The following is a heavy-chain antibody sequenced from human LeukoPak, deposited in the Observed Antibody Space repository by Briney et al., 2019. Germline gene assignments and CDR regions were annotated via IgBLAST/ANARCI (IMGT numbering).Heavy chain of an antibody. Sequence: GALRLSCAASGFTFSSYAMSWVRQAPGKGLEWVSAISGSGGSTYYADSVKGRFTISRDNSKNTLYLQMNSLRAEDTAVYYCAKDLRTRHDYGDYLLDAFDIWGQGTMVTVSS. J-gene: IGHJ3*02. D-gene: IGHD4-17*01. CDR3: AKDLRTRHDYGDYLLDAFDI. CDR1: GFTFSSYA. V-gene: IGHV3-23*01. CDR2: ISGSGGST.